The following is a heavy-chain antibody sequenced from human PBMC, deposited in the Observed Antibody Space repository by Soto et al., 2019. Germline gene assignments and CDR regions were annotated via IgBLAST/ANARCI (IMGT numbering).Heavy chain of an antibody. J-gene: IGHJ4*02. V-gene: IGHV1-18*01. CDR3: ARVSQYYYDSSGYPSDY. Sequence: ASVKVSCKTSGYIFTAYGLAWLRQAPGQRPEWMGWVSTNDDRTNYAQKFQGRVTMTTDRSTTTTSMELRSLRPDDTAVYYCARVSQYYYDSSGYPSDYWGQGTLVTVSS. D-gene: IGHD3-22*01. CDR2: VSTNDDRT. CDR1: GYIFTAYG.